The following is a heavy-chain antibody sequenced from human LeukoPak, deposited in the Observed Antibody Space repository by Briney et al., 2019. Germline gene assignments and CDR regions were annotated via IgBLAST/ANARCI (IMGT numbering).Heavy chain of an antibody. CDR3: ARDHQLLYVRVWYFDL. Sequence: PGGSLRLSCAASGFTVSTNYVSWVRQAPGKGLEWVSVIYSSGSTYYADSVKDRFTISRDNSRNTVDLQMNSLRVEDTAVYYCARDHQLLYVRVWYFDLWGRGTLVTVSS. CDR2: IYSSGST. J-gene: IGHJ2*01. D-gene: IGHD2-2*02. V-gene: IGHV3-66*01. CDR1: GFTVSTNY.